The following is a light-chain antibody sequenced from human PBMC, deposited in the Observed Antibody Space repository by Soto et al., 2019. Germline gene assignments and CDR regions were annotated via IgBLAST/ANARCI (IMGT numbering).Light chain of an antibody. V-gene: IGKV1-39*01. CDR3: QQSYSSPTIS. CDR2: GAA. Sequence: DIRMTQSPSSLSASVGDRVTITCRAGQSISAYLNWYQHKAGKPPKLLISGAASLQSGVPSRFSGGGSGTDFTLTINNLQPEDFATYYCQQSYSSPTISFGQGTRLEIK. J-gene: IGKJ5*01. CDR1: QSISAY.